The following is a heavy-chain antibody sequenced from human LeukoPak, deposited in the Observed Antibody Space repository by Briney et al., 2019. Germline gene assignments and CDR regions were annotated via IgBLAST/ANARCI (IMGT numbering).Heavy chain of an antibody. J-gene: IGHJ4*02. CDR1: GCTFTIYY. CDR3: TSQRLVQL. D-gene: IGHD6-13*01. V-gene: IGHV1-2*02. Sequence: ASVPVTCTASGCTFTIYYMHWVRQPPPQGLEWMGWIKPNSGGTNYAQKFQGRVTMTRDTSISTAYMEVSSLRSDDTAVYYCTSQRLVQLWGQGTLVSVSS. CDR2: IKPNSGGT.